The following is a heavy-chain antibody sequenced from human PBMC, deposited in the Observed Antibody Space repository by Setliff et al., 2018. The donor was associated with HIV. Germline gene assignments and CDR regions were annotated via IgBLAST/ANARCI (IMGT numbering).Heavy chain of an antibody. CDR2: ISAGSSLI. V-gene: IGHV3-48*01. Sequence: SLRLSCAASGFTFSRYAMTWVRQAPGKGLEWVAYISAGSSLIYYVESVKGRFTISRDNAKNSLYLQMNTLRTEDTVVYYCARDSGTVGADDYWGQGTLVTVSS. CDR3: ARDSGTVGADDY. J-gene: IGHJ4*02. D-gene: IGHD1-26*01. CDR1: GFTFSRYA.